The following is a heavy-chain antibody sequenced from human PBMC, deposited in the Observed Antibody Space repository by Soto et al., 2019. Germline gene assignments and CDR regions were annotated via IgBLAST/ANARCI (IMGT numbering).Heavy chain of an antibody. CDR2: IIPIFGTA. Sequence: QVQLVQSGAEVKKPGSSVKVSCKASGGTFSSYAISWVRQAPGQGLEWMGGIIPIFGTANYAQKFQGRVTITADKSTSTAYMELSSLRSEDTAVYYCSSPWGEDSSSLLTSYYGMDVWGQGTTVTVSS. CDR1: GGTFSSYA. CDR3: SSPWGEDSSSLLTSYYGMDV. V-gene: IGHV1-69*06. J-gene: IGHJ6*02. D-gene: IGHD6-6*01.